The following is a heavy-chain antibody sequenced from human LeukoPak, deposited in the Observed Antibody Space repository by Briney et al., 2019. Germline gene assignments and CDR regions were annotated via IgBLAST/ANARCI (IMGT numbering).Heavy chain of an antibody. CDR2: ISTSGGTI. J-gene: IGHJ4*02. V-gene: IGHV3-48*02. CDR3: ASSVVGGY. CDR1: AFTFSTYT. D-gene: IGHD2-2*01. Sequence: GGSLRLSCAASAFTFSTYTMNWVRQAPGKGLEWISYISTSGGTIYYADSVKGRFTMSRDNAKNSLYLQMNSLRDEDTAVYYCASSVVGGYWGQGTLVTVSS.